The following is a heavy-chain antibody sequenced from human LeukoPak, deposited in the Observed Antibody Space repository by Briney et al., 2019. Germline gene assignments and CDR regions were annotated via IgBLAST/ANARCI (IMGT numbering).Heavy chain of an antibody. V-gene: IGHV3-23*01. CDR2: ISGSGGST. D-gene: IGHD6-19*01. CDR1: GFTFSSFA. J-gene: IGHJ4*02. CDR3: AEGGIAVTGDFDY. Sequence: GGSLRLSCAPSGFTFSSFAMSWVRQAPGKGLEWVSAISGSGGSTYYADSVKGRFTISRDNSKNTLYLQMNSLRAEDSAVYYCAEGGIAVTGDFDYWGQGTLVAVSS.